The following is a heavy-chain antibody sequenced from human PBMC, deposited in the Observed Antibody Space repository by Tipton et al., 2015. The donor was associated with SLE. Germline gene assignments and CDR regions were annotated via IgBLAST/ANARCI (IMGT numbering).Heavy chain of an antibody. J-gene: IGHJ4*02. Sequence: TLSLTCTVSGGSISSHYWSWIRQPPGKGLEWIGYIYYSGSTNYNPSLKSRVTISVDTSKNQFSLKLSSVTAADTAVYYCASCIAAAGLDYWGQGTLVTVSS. D-gene: IGHD6-13*01. CDR3: ASCIAAAGLDY. CDR1: GGSISSHY. CDR2: IYYSGST. V-gene: IGHV4-59*11.